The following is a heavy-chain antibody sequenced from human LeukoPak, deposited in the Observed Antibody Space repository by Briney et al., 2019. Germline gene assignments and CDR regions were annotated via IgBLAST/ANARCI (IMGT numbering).Heavy chain of an antibody. Sequence: GRSLRLSCAASGFTFSSYAMHWVRQAPGKGLEWVAVISYDGSNKYYADSVKGRFTISRDNSKNTLYLQMNSLRAEDTAVYYCARPGYCSGGSCYPGCFDYWGQGTLVTVSS. J-gene: IGHJ4*02. D-gene: IGHD2-15*01. V-gene: IGHV3-30*04. CDR2: ISYDGSNK. CDR3: ARPGYCSGGSCYPGCFDY. CDR1: GFTFSSYA.